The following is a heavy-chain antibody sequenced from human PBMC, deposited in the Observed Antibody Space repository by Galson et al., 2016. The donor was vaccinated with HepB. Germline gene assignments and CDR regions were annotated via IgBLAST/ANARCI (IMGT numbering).Heavy chain of an antibody. D-gene: IGHD3-22*01. CDR1: GGSIKTFY. V-gene: IGHV4-59*01. J-gene: IGHJ1*01. CDR2: VYHSGST. CDR3: ASTTYYYDSIAYSAVYCQH. Sequence: ETLSLTCTVSGGSIKTFYWSWIRESPGKGLEWIGHVYHSGSTNYNPSLKSRLTMAVDTSKNQFSLRLTSVTAADTAVYYCASTTYYYDSIAYSAVYCQHWGRGTLVIVSS.